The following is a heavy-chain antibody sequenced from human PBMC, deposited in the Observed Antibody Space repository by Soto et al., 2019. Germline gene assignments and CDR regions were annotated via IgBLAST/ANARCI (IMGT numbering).Heavy chain of an antibody. CDR1: GYTFTSYG. D-gene: IGHD5-12*01. CDR3: AREFRGYSGYDFDY. CDR2: ISAYNGNT. J-gene: IGHJ4*02. V-gene: IGHV1-18*01. Sequence: GASVKVSCKASGYTFTSYGISCVRQAPGQGLEWMGWISAYNGNTNYAQKLQGRVTMTTDTSTSTAYMELRSLRSDDTAVYYCAREFRGYSGYDFDYWGQGTLVTVSS.